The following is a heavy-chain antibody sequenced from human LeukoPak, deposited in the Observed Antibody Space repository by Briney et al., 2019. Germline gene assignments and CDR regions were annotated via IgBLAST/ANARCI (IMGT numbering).Heavy chain of an antibody. J-gene: IGHJ4*02. CDR2: ISYDGSNK. CDR1: GFTFSSYA. D-gene: IGHD6-13*01. Sequence: GRSLRLSCAASGFTFSSYAMHWVRQAPGKGLEWVAVISYDGSNKYYADSVKGRFTISRDNSKNTLYLQMNSLRAEDTAVYYCASSSWYASFDYWGQGTLVTVSS. CDR3: ASSSWYASFDY. V-gene: IGHV3-30*04.